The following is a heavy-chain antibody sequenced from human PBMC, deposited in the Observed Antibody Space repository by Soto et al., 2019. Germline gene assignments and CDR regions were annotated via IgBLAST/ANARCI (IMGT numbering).Heavy chain of an antibody. J-gene: IGHJ6*03. Sequence: QVHLVESGGGLVKPGGSLRLSCAASGFTFSDYQMSWIRQAPGKGLEWVSYIGSRGISVYYEDSVKGRFTISRDNANNSLFLQMDSLRAEDSAVYYCARDLRQLLSHNYYYYYLDVWGKGTTVTVSS. V-gene: IGHV3-11*01. CDR2: IGSRGISV. D-gene: IGHD2-2*01. CDR1: GFTFSDYQ. CDR3: ARDLRQLLSHNYYYYYLDV.